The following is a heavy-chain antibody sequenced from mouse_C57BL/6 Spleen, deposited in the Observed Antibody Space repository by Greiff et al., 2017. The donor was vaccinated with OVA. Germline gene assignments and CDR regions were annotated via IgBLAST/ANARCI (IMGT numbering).Heavy chain of an antibody. V-gene: IGHV1-61*01. CDR1: GYTFTSYW. Sequence: QVQLQQPGAELVRPGSSVKLSCKASGYTFTSYWMAWVKQRPGQGLEWIGNIYPSDSETHYNQKFKDKATLTVDTSSSTAYMQLSSLTSEDSAVDYCARGVVAPHWYFGGWGTGTTVTVST. D-gene: IGHD1-1*01. CDR3: ARGVVAPHWYFGG. CDR2: IYPSDSET. J-gene: IGHJ1*03.